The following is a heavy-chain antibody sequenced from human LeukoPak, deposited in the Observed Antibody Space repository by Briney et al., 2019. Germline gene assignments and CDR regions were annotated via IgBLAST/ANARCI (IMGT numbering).Heavy chain of an antibody. Sequence: ASVKVSCKASGYTFTSYGISWVRQAPGQGLEWMGWMNPNSGNTGYAQKFQGRVTMTRNTSISTAYMELSSLRSEDTAVYYCARALAMVRGVIIGYWGQGTLVTVSS. V-gene: IGHV1-8*02. CDR1: GYTFTSYG. D-gene: IGHD3-10*01. CDR3: ARALAMVRGVIIGY. J-gene: IGHJ4*02. CDR2: MNPNSGNT.